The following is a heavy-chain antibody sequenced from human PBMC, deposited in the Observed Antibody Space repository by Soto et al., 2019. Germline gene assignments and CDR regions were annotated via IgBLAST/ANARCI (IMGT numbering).Heavy chain of an antibody. V-gene: IGHV4-30-4*01. J-gene: IGHJ6*02. CDR3: AGGGGAQGGMDV. CDR2: IYYSGST. D-gene: IGHD3-16*01. CDR1: GGSISSGDYY. Sequence: QVQLQESGPGLVKPSQTLSLTCTVSGGSISSGDYYWSWIRQPPGKGLEWIGYIYYSGSTYYNPSLDRRVTKPVDTSRDQFSLKLRAVTAADTAVYYCAGGGGAQGGMDVWGQGTTVTVSS.